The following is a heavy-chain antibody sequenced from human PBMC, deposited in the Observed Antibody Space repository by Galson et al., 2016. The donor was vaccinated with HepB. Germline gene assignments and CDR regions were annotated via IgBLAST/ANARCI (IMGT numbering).Heavy chain of an antibody. Sequence: SETLSLTCTVSGGSISPYYWSWIRQPPGKGLEWIGYISYSGITNYNPSLKSRVTISVDTSKNQFSLKLSSVTAADTAVYYCARDRYDFWRGYPHYFDYWGQGTLVTVSS. CDR1: GGSISPYY. CDR3: ARDRYDFWRGYPHYFDY. V-gene: IGHV4-59*01. D-gene: IGHD3-3*01. CDR2: ISYSGIT. J-gene: IGHJ4*02.